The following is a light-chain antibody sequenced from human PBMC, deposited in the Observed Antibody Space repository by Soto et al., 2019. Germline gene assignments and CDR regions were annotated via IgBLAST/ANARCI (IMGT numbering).Light chain of an antibody. Sequence: QSVLTQPRSVSGSPGQSVTITCTGTSSDVGEYDSVSWYQQHPGKAPKLLIYDVYKRPSGVPPRFSGSRSGNTASLTISGLQAEDEADYSCCSYAGTDTVVLFGGGTQLTVL. CDR1: SSDVGEYDS. J-gene: IGLJ2*01. CDR2: DVY. V-gene: IGLV2-11*01. CDR3: CSYAGTDTVVL.